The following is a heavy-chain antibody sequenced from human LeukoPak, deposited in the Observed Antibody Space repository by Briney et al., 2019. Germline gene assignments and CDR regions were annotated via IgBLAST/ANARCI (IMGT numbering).Heavy chain of an antibody. CDR3: ARAPQRPPSGGWFFDY. D-gene: IGHD6-19*01. Sequence: SETLSLTCTVSGGSISSYYWSWIRQPAGKGLEWIGRIYTSGSTNYNPSLKSRVTMSVDTSKNQFSLKLSSVTAADTAVYYCARAPQRPPSGGWFFDYWGQGTLVTVSS. CDR1: GGSISSYY. V-gene: IGHV4-4*07. J-gene: IGHJ4*02. CDR2: IYTSGST.